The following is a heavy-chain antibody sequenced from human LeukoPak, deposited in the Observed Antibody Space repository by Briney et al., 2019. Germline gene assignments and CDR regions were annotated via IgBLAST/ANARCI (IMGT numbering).Heavy chain of an antibody. Sequence: PGGSLRLSCAASGFTVSSNYMSWVRQAPGKGLEWVSVIYSGGSAYYADSLKGRFTISRDNSKNTLYLQMNSLTAEDTAVYYCANLPTGEYWGQGTLVTVSS. D-gene: IGHD7-27*01. CDR3: ANLPTGEY. CDR1: GFTVSSNY. V-gene: IGHV3-53*01. CDR2: IYSGGSA. J-gene: IGHJ4*02.